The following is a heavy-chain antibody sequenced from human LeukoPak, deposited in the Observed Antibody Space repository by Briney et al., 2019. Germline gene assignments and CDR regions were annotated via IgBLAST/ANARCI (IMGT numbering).Heavy chain of an antibody. CDR1: GFTFDDYG. V-gene: IGHV3-20*04. CDR3: ARDATVVTPTWFDP. CDR2: INWNGGST. Sequence: PGGSLRLSCAASGFTFDDYGMSWVRQAPGKGLEWVSGINWNGGSTGYADSVKGRFTISRDNAKNSLYLQMNSLRAEDTALYYRARDATVVTPTWFDPWGQGTLVTVSS. D-gene: IGHD4-23*01. J-gene: IGHJ5*02.